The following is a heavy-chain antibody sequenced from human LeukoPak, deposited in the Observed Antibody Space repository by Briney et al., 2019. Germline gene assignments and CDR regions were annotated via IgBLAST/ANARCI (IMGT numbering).Heavy chain of an antibody. CDR1: GFTFSSYA. Sequence: PGGSLRLSCAASGFTFSSYAMSWVRQDPGKGLEWVSPMSGSGGSTYYADSVKGRFTISRDNSKSTLYLQMNSLRAEDTAVYYCAKPYGSSGYYPGWFQHWGQGTLVTVSS. CDR2: MSGSGGST. V-gene: IGHV3-23*01. D-gene: IGHD3-22*01. CDR3: AKPYGSSGYYPGWFQH. J-gene: IGHJ1*01.